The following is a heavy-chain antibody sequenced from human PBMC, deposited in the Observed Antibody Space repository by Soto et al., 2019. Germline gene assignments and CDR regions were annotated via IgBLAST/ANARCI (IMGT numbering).Heavy chain of an antibody. D-gene: IGHD2-2*01. Sequence: GGSLRLSSVASGFTLSGFSMSWVRRGPGKGLEWISYISTRSLTIDYADSVKGRFTISRANAKDSPFLQMRSLRDEDSAVYYCARGSSQQDYDGMDVWGQGTTVTVSS. CDR3: ARGSSQQDYDGMDV. V-gene: IGHV3-48*02. CDR1: GFTLSGFS. J-gene: IGHJ6*02. CDR2: ISTRSLTI.